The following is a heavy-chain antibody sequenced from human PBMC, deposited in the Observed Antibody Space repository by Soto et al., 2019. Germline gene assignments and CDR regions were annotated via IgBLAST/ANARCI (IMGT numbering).Heavy chain of an antibody. V-gene: IGHV1-3*01. J-gene: IGHJ4*02. D-gene: IGHD2-2*01. CDR3: VRSVAVPAAPDY. Sequence: QVQLVQSGAEVKKPGASVKVSCKASGYTFTSYAMHWVRQAPGQRLEWMGWIHAGNGNTKYSQKFQGRVTITRDTSASTAYMELSSLSSEDTAVYYCVRSVAVPAAPDYWGQGTLVTVSS. CDR1: GYTFTSYA. CDR2: IHAGNGNT.